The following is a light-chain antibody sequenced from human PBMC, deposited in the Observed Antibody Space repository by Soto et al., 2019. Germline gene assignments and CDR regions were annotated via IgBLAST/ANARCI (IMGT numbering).Light chain of an antibody. Sequence: DIVMTQSPDSLAVSLLERATINCQCILSLLYSSNNKNYLAWLQQKPVRPPKLLIYWASTRASGVPDRFSGRGSGTDFTLTVSSRQAEDAAVYYCQQYHSTPWTFGQGTKVEIK. J-gene: IGKJ1*01. CDR1: LSLLYSSNNKNY. CDR2: WAS. CDR3: QQYHSTPWT. V-gene: IGKV4-1*01.